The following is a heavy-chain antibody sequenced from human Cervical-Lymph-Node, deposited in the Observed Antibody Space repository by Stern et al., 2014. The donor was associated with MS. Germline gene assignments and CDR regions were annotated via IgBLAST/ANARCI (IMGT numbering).Heavy chain of an antibody. CDR3: AAGYSYGQWDY. CDR1: GFTFSIYG. J-gene: IGHJ4*02. CDR2: ISKDGTKI. D-gene: IGHD5-18*01. Sequence: DQLVESGGGVVQPGGSLRLSCIASGFTFSIYGIHWVRQAPGKGLEWVAVISKDGTKIYFADSVRGRFTISRDNSKNVVHLQMSSMRDEDTALYYCAAGYSYGQWDYWGQGTLVAVSS. V-gene: IGHV3-33*05.